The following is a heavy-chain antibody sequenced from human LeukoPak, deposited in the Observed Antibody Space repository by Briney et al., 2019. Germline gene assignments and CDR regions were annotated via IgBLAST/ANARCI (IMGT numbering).Heavy chain of an antibody. CDR2: IIPIFGTA. J-gene: IGHJ5*02. CDR1: GGTFSSYA. CDR3: ARDTMVRGVMIPYNWFDP. Sequence: ASVKVSCKASGGTFSSYAISWVRQAPGQGLEWMGGIIPIFGTANYAQKFQGRVTMTRDTSISTAYMELSRLRSDDTAVYYCARDTMVRGVMIPYNWFDPWGQGTLVTVSS. V-gene: IGHV1-69*05. D-gene: IGHD3-10*01.